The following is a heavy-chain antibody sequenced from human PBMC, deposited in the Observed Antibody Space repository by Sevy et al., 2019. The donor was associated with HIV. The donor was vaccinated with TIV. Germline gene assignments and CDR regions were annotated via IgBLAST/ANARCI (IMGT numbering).Heavy chain of an antibody. CDR2: FDPEDGET. CDR3: ATDPRIAAAGTHFDY. J-gene: IGHJ4*02. D-gene: IGHD6-13*01. CDR1: GYTLTELS. V-gene: IGHV1-24*01. Sequence: ASVKVSCKVSGYTLTELSMHWVRQAPGKGLEWMGGFDPEDGETIYAQKFQGRVTMTEDTSTDTAYMELSSLRSEDTAGYYCATDPRIAAAGTHFDYWGQGTLVTVSS.